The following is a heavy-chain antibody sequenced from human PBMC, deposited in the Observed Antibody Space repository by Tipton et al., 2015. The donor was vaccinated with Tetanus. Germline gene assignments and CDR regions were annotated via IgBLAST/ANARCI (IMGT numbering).Heavy chain of an antibody. D-gene: IGHD2-8*01. J-gene: IGHJ4*02. CDR3: ARGGVGSFDY. CDR1: GFTFSSYW. Sequence: SLRLSCEASGFTFSSYWMHWIRQAPGKGLVWVSRIHSDGSATTYADSVKGRFTISRDNAKNTVYVQMNSLRVEDTGVYYCARGGVGSFDYWGQGTLVTVSS. CDR2: IHSDGSAT. V-gene: IGHV3-74*01.